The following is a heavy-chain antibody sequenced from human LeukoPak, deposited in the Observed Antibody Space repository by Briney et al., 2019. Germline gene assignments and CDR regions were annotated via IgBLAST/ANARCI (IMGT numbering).Heavy chain of an antibody. D-gene: IGHD6-19*01. J-gene: IGHJ4*02. Sequence: GGSLRLSCAASGFTFSSYAMTWVRQAPGKGLEWVSGISGSGGSTYYADSVKGRFTISRDNSKNTLYLQMNSLRAEDTAVYYCAKIVLSVAGTGVRYFDYRGQGTLVTVSS. CDR2: ISGSGGST. CDR1: GFTFSSYA. V-gene: IGHV3-23*01. CDR3: AKIVLSVAGTGVRYFDY.